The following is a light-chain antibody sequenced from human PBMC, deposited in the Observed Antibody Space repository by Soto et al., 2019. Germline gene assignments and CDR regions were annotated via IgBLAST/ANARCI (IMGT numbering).Light chain of an antibody. J-gene: IGLJ2*01. Sequence: QSVLTQPPSASGTPGQRVTLSCSGSSSNIGSNPVHWYQQVPGTAPKLIIHNNNQRTSGVPARFSGSKSGTSASLAISGLQSEYEDDYYCAAWDDSLNGVLFGGGTKLTVL. V-gene: IGLV1-44*01. CDR2: NNN. CDR3: AAWDDSLNGVL. CDR1: SSNIGSNP.